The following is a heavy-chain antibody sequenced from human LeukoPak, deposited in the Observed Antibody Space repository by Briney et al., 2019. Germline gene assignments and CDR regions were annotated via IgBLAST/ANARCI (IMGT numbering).Heavy chain of an antibody. CDR3: ARALPVAGRRGLVYYYYVMDV. CDR1: GLTFSSYC. V-gene: IGHV3-30*03. Sequence: PAGSLTLSCAASGLTFSSYCMHWVHQAPGKGLEWVAFISYDGSNQYYAASVKGRFTISRDNSKNALYLQMNSLRGEDTAVYYCARALPVAGRRGLVYYYYVMDVWGQGTTVTVSS. CDR2: ISYDGSNQ. J-gene: IGHJ6*02. D-gene: IGHD6-19*01.